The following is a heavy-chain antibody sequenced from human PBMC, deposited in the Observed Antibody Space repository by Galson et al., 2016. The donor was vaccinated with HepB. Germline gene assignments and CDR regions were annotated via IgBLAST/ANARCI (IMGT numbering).Heavy chain of an antibody. CDR1: GFTFSTYG. Sequence: SLRLSCAASGFTFSTYGFHWVRQAPGKGLEWVAVIWYDGSKKYYADSVKGRFTFSRDNSKNTLYLQMNSLRAEDTAVYYCARDGRRGYDMDVWGQGTTVTVSS. J-gene: IGHJ6*02. CDR3: ARDGRRGYDMDV. CDR2: IWYDGSKK. V-gene: IGHV3-33*01.